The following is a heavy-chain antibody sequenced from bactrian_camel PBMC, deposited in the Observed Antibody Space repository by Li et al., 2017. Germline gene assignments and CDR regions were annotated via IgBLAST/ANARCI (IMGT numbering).Heavy chain of an antibody. V-gene: IGHV3S9*01. CDR1: GFTSKRCA. J-gene: IGHJ4*01. Sequence: HVQLVESGGGSVQAGGSLRLSCTAPGFTSKRCAMGWVRQVPGEEREGVSRIEPDGDTFYADSVKGRFIISQDDARETVWLQMNSLKPDDTAMYFCAADQLRACTPRFGSYFFAYWGQGTQVTVSS. CDR2: IEPDGDT. CDR3: AADQLRACTPRFGSYFFAY. D-gene: IGHD1*01.